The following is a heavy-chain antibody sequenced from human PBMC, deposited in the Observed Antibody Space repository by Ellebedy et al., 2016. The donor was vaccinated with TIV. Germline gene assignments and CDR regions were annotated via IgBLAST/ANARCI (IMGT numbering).Heavy chain of an antibody. CDR3: ARGPSYYYDSSGSPAEYFQH. J-gene: IGHJ1*01. D-gene: IGHD3-22*01. V-gene: IGHV4-59*01. CDR1: GGSFSGYY. Sequence: SETLSLTCAVYGGSFSGYYWSWIRQPPGKGLEWIGYIYYSGSTNYNPSLKSRVTISVDTSKNQFSLKLSSVTAADTAVYYCARGPSYYYDSSGSPAEYFQHWGQGTLVTVSS. CDR2: IYYSGST.